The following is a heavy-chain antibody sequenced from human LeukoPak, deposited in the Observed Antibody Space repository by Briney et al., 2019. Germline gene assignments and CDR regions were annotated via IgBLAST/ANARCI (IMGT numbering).Heavy chain of an antibody. Sequence: GESLKISCKGSEYTFTNYWIGWVRQMPGKGLEWMGIIFPADSYTRYSPSFQGQVTISADKSISTAYLQWSSLRASDTAMYYCAIYDSSGYYFRFDYRGQGTLVIVPS. J-gene: IGHJ4*02. CDR3: AIYDSSGYYFRFDY. CDR2: IFPADSYT. D-gene: IGHD3-22*01. V-gene: IGHV5-51*01. CDR1: EYTFTNYW.